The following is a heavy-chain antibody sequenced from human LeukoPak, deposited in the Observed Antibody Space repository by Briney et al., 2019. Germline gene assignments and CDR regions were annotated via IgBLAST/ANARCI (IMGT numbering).Heavy chain of an antibody. CDR2: INLDGSEK. D-gene: IGHD3-3*01. CDR3: AKLPTIFGVVITPFDY. V-gene: IGHV3-7*01. Sequence: GGSLRLSCAVSGFTFRDYRMAWVRQAPGKGLEWVANINLDGSEKDYVDSVKGRFTISRDNAKNSLYLQMSSLRGEDTAVYYCAKLPTIFGVVITPFDYWGQGTLVTVSS. CDR1: GFTFRDYR. J-gene: IGHJ4*02.